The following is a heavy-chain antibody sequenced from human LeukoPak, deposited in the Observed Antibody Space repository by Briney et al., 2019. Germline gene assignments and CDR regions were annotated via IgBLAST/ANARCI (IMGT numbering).Heavy chain of an antibody. V-gene: IGHV3-7*03. J-gene: IGHJ6*02. Sequence: TGGSLRLSCAASGFTFSSYWMSWVRQAPGKGLEWVANIKQDGSEKYYVDSVKGRFTISRDNAKNSLYLQMNSLRAEDTAVYYCARHKWFGDFDYYYYGMDVWGQGTTVTVSS. CDR2: IKQDGSEK. D-gene: IGHD3-10*01. CDR3: ARHKWFGDFDYYYYGMDV. CDR1: GFTFSSYW.